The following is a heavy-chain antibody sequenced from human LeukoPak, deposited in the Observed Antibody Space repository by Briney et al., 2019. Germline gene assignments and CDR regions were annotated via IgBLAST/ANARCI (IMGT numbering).Heavy chain of an antibody. V-gene: IGHV3-30*18. CDR3: AKERDYYGSGRKLHAFDI. D-gene: IGHD3-10*01. J-gene: IGHJ3*02. Sequence: GRSLRLSCAASGFTFSSYGMHWVRQAPGKGLEWVAVISYDGSNKYYADSVKGRFTISRDNSKNTLYLQMNSLRAEDTAVYYCAKERDYYGSGRKLHAFDIWGQGTMVTVSS. CDR2: ISYDGSNK. CDR1: GFTFSSYG.